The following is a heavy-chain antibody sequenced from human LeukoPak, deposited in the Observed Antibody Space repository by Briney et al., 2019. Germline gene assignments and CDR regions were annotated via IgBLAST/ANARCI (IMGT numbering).Heavy chain of an antibody. V-gene: IGHV3-23*01. CDR2: ISGRGDRT. D-gene: IGHD3-22*01. CDR1: GFTFSSYA. J-gene: IGHJ4*02. CDR3: AKEKDSSGYFDY. Sequence: PGGSLTLSCAASGFTFSSYAMSWVRQAPGKGLEWVSAISGRGDRTYYADSVKGRFTISRDNSKNTLYLQMNSLRAEDTAVYYCAKEKDSSGYFDYWGQGTLVIVSS.